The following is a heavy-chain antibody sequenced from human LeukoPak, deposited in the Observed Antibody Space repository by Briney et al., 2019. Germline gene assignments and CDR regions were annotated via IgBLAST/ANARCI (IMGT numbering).Heavy chain of an antibody. CDR3: ARRSYCGGDCYSSNWFDP. CDR2: IYPGDSNT. J-gene: IGHJ5*02. CDR1: GYSFTSYW. V-gene: IGHV5-51*01. Sequence: GESLKISCKGSGYSFTSYWIGWVRQMPGKGLEWMGIIYPGDSNTRYSPSFRGQVTISADKSISTAYLQWSSLKASDTAMYYCARRSYCGGDCYSSNWFDPWGQGTLVTVSS. D-gene: IGHD2-21*02.